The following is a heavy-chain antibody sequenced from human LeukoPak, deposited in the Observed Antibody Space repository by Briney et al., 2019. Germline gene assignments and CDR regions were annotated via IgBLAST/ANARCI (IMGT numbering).Heavy chain of an antibody. V-gene: IGHV1-69*05. J-gene: IGHJ6*03. Sequence: GASVKVSCKASGYTFTSYDINWVRQATGQGLEWMGRIIPIFGTANYAQKFQGRVTITTDESTSTAYMELSSLRSEDTAVYYCAGNYYGSGSYYPTYYYYYYYMDVWGKGTTVTVSS. D-gene: IGHD3-10*01. CDR2: IIPIFGTA. CDR1: GYTFTSYD. CDR3: AGNYYGSGSYYPTYYYYYYYMDV.